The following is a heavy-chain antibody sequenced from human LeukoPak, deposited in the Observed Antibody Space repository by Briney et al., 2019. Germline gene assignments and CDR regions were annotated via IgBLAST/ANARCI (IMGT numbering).Heavy chain of an antibody. J-gene: IGHJ4*02. CDR2: IYPGDSDT. Sequence: GESLKISCKGSGYSFTSYWIGWVRQMPGKGLEWMLIIYPGDSDTRYSPSFQGQVTISADKSISTAYLQWSSLKASDTAMYYCARPRGRKLWDPYYFDYWGQGTLVTVSS. D-gene: IGHD1-26*01. CDR3: ARPRGRKLWDPYYFDY. V-gene: IGHV5-51*01. CDR1: GYSFTSYW.